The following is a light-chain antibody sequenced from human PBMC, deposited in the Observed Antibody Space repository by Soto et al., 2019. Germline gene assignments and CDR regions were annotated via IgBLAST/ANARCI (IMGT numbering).Light chain of an antibody. V-gene: IGLV2-14*02. CDR1: SSDVGRSNC. CDR2: EVT. J-gene: IGLJ1*01. Sequence: QSALTQPASVSGSPGQSLTISCTGTSSDVGRSNCVSWYQQHPGKAPKLIIYEVTRRPSGVPARFSGSKSGNTASLTISGLQAEDEADYYCSSYISTSRYVFGAGTKVTVL. CDR3: SSYISTSRYV.